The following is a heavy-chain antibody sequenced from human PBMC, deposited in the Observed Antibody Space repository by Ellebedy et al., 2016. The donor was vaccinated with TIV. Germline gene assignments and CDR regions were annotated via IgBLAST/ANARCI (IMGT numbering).Heavy chain of an antibody. CDR3: ARELEYSSTYYYYYGMDV. D-gene: IGHD6-6*01. CDR2: INGYNGNT. V-gene: IGHV1-18*01. CDR1: GYTFTRYG. Sequence: AASVKVSCKASGYTFTRYGISWVRQAPGQGLEWMGWINGYNGNTNYAHKLRGRVTITTDTSTSTAYMELRSLRFNDTAVYYCARELEYSSTYYYYYGMDVWGQGTTVTVSS. J-gene: IGHJ6*02.